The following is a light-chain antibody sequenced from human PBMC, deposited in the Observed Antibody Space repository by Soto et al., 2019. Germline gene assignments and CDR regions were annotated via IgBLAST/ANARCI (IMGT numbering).Light chain of an antibody. Sequence: EIVMTQSPATLSVSPGERATFSCRASQSVSSSYIAWYQQKRGQAPRRLIYGASIRATGIPDRFSGSGSGTDFTLTISRLEPEDFALYYCQQYHTSPLTFGQGTKV. CDR1: QSVSSSY. CDR2: GAS. V-gene: IGKV3-20*01. CDR3: QQYHTSPLT. J-gene: IGKJ1*01.